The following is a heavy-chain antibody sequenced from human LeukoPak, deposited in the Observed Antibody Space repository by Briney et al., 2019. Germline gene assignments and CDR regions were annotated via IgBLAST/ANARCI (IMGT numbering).Heavy chain of an antibody. V-gene: IGHV1-2*02. Sequence: ASVKVSCKASGYTFTGYYMHWVRQAPGQGLEWMGWINPNSGGTNYAQKFQGRVTMTRDTSIGTAYMELSRLRSDDTAVYYCARGRDIVGVPATIRDDYWGLGTLVTVSS. J-gene: IGHJ4*02. CDR3: ARGRDIVGVPATIRDDY. CDR1: GYTFTGYY. CDR2: INPNSGGT. D-gene: IGHD2-2*02.